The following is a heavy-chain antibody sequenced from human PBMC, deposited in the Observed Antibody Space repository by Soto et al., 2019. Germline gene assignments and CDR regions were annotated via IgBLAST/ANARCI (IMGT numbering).Heavy chain of an antibody. CDR2: ISSSSSYI. Sequence: PGGSLRLSCAASGFTFSSYSMNWVRQAPGKGLEWVSSISSSSSYIYYADSVKGRFTISRDNAKNSLYLQMNSLRAEDTAVYYCARAQAPYDSSGYYYWGQGTLVTSPQ. D-gene: IGHD3-22*01. CDR1: GFTFSSYS. J-gene: IGHJ4*02. CDR3: ARAQAPYDSSGYYY. V-gene: IGHV3-21*01.